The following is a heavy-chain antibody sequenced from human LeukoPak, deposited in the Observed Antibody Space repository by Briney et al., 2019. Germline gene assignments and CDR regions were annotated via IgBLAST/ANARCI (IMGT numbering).Heavy chain of an antibody. Sequence: ASVKVSCKASGYMFTGYYMHWVRQAPGQGLEWMGWINPNSGGTNYAQKFQGRVTMTRDTSISTAYMDLNRLRSDDTAVYYCARVVAVTGTPVYYMDVWGKETTVTVSS. CDR1: GYMFTGYY. CDR3: ARVVAVTGTPVYYMDV. J-gene: IGHJ6*03. CDR2: INPNSGGT. V-gene: IGHV1-2*02. D-gene: IGHD6-19*01.